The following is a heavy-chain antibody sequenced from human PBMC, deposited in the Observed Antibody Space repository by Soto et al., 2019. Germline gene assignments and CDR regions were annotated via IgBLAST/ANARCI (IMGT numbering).Heavy chain of an antibody. D-gene: IGHD5-18*01. CDR1: GYNFTSYA. V-gene: IGHV1-3*01. Sequence: GASVKVSCKASGYNFTSYAMHWVRQAPGQRLEWMGWINAGNGNTKYSQKFQGRVTITRDTSASTAYMELSSLRSEDTAVYYCARVYPSDTRYGYVGNNWFDPWGQGTRVTVSS. J-gene: IGHJ5*02. CDR2: INAGNGNT. CDR3: ARVYPSDTRYGYVGNNWFDP.